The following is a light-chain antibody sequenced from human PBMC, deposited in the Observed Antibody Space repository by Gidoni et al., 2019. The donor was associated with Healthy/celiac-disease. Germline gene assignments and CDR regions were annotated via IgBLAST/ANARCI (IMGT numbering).Light chain of an antibody. Sequence: DLQMTQSPSTLSASVGDRVTITCRASQSISSWLAWYQQKPGKAPKLLIYKASSLESGVTSRFSGSGSGTEFTLTISSLQPDDFATYYCQQYNSYPMCSFGQGTKLEIK. CDR3: QQYNSYPMCS. CDR2: KAS. J-gene: IGKJ2*04. CDR1: QSISSW. V-gene: IGKV1-5*03.